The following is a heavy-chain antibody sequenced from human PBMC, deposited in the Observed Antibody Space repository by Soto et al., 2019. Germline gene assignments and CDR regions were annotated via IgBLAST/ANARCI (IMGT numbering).Heavy chain of an antibody. CDR3: ARAGHYSSSY. CDR1: GASVSSGGSY. Sequence: SETLSLTCSVSGASVSSGGSYWTWIRQPPGKGLEWSGYIYYTRSTTYNPSLKSRVTITADTSKNQFSLKLTSLTAAGTAIYYCARAGHYSSSYWVQGTPVTVSS. J-gene: IGHJ4*02. V-gene: IGHV4-61*08. D-gene: IGHD2-21*01. CDR2: IYYTRST.